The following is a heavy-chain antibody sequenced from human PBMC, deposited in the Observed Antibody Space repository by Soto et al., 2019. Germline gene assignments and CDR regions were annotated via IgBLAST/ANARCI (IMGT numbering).Heavy chain of an antibody. CDR1: GGSISSGGYY. CDR2: IYYSGST. J-gene: IGHJ5*02. D-gene: IGHD3-10*01. Sequence: SSETLSLTCTVSGGSISSGGYYWSWIRQHPGKGLEWIGYIYYSGSTYYNPSLKSRVTISVDTSKNQFSLKLSSVTAADTAVYYCARDLRGGFDPWGQGTLVTVSS. V-gene: IGHV4-31*03. CDR3: ARDLRGGFDP.